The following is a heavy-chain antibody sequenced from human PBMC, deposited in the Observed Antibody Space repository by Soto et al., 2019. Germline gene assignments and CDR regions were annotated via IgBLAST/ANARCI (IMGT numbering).Heavy chain of an antibody. CDR2: IKSKTDGGTT. Sequence: GGSLRLSCAASGFTFSNAWMNWVRQAPGKGLEWVGRIKSKTDGGTTDYAAPVKGRFTISRDGSKNTLYLQMNSLKTEDTAVYYCTTALFISARGVRYYYYYYGMDVWGQGTTVTVSS. CDR1: GFTFSNAW. CDR3: TTALFISARGVRYYYYYYGMDV. V-gene: IGHV3-15*07. D-gene: IGHD3-10*01. J-gene: IGHJ6*02.